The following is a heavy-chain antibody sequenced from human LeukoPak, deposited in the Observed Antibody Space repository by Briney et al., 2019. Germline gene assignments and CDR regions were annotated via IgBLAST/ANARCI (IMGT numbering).Heavy chain of an antibody. D-gene: IGHD5-18*01. Sequence: SGGSLRLSCAASGFTFSSYAMNWVRQAPGKGLEWISGISGSGGSTYYANSVKGRFTISRDKSKNTLYLQMNSLRAEDTAVYYCAKDSGYSYGPFDYWGQGTLVTVSS. V-gene: IGHV3-23*01. CDR3: AKDSGYSYGPFDY. CDR1: GFTFSSYA. J-gene: IGHJ4*02. CDR2: ISGSGGST.